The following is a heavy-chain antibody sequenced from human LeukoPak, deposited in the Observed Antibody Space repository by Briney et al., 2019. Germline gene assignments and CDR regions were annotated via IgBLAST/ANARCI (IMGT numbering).Heavy chain of an antibody. J-gene: IGHJ3*02. CDR2: IYYSGST. Sequence: PSETLSLTCTVSGGSISSSSYYWGWIRQPPGKGLEWIGSIYYSGSTYYNPSLKSRVTISVDTSKNQFSLKLSSVTAADTAMYYCARVVPGASDAFDIWGQGTMVTVSS. CDR3: ARVVPGASDAFDI. V-gene: IGHV4-39*01. D-gene: IGHD2-2*01. CDR1: GGSISSSSYY.